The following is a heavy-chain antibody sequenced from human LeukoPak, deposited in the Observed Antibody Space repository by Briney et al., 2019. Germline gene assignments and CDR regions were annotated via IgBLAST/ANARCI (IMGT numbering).Heavy chain of an antibody. CDR1: GGSISSGSYY. CDR2: IYTSGST. V-gene: IGHV4-61*02. D-gene: IGHD3-22*01. Sequence: SEILSLTCTVSGGSISSGSYYWSWIRQPAGKGLEWIGRIYTSGSTNYNPSLKSRVTISVDTSKNQFSLKLSSVTAADTAVYYCARASDPNYYDSSGYSPWAFDIWGQGTMVTVSS. J-gene: IGHJ3*02. CDR3: ARASDPNYYDSSGYSPWAFDI.